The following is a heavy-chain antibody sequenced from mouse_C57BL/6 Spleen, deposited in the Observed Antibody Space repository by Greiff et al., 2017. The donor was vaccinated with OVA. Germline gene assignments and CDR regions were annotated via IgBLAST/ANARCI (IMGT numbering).Heavy chain of an antibody. V-gene: IGHV1-53*01. CDR1: GYTFTSYW. D-gene: IGHD1-1*01. J-gene: IGHJ1*03. Sequence: QVQLQQPGTELVKPGASVKLSCKASGYTFTSYWMHWVKQRPGQGLEWIGNINPSNGGTNYNEKFKSKATLTVDKSSSTAYMQLSNLTSEDSAVYYCARTTVVGGYFDVWGTGTTVTVSS. CDR2: INPSNGGT. CDR3: ARTTVVGGYFDV.